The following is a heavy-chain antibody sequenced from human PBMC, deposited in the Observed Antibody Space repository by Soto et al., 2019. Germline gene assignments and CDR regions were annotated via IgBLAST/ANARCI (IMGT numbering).Heavy chain of an antibody. CDR3: ASSPVTGIYYAMDV. CDR1: GGSISSGGYY. D-gene: IGHD6-19*01. Sequence: PSETLSLTCTVSGGSISSGGYYWSWIRQHPGKGLEWIGNIYYTRSTHYDPSLKSRITISLDTSKNQISLKLSSVTAADTAVYYCASSPVTGIYYAMDVWGQGTTVTVSS. J-gene: IGHJ6*02. V-gene: IGHV4-31*03. CDR2: IYYTRST.